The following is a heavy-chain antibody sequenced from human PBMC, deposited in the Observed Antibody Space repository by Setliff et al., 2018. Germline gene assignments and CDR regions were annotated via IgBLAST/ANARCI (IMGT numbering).Heavy chain of an antibody. Sequence: ASVKVSCKASGGTFSSYAISWVRQAPGQGLEWMGGIIPIFGTANYAQKFQGRVTITTDESTSTAYMELSSLRSEDTAVYYCARSRPAGDYGTWDYYYYGMDVWGQGTLVTVSS. D-gene: IGHD4-17*01. CDR1: GGTFSSYA. J-gene: IGHJ6*02. CDR3: ARSRPAGDYGTWDYYYYGMDV. V-gene: IGHV1-69*05. CDR2: IIPIFGTA.